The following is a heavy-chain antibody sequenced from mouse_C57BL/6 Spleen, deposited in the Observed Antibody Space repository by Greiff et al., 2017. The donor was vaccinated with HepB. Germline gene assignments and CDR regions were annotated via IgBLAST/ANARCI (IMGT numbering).Heavy chain of an antibody. D-gene: IGHD2-5*01. CDR3: ARDNSNPYWYFDV. Sequence: EVHLVESEGGLVQPGSSMKLSCTASGFTFSDYYMAWVRQVPEKGLEWVANINYDGSSTYYLDSLKSRFIISRDNAKNILYLQMSSLKSEDTATYYCARDNSNPYWYFDVWGTGTTVTVSS. V-gene: IGHV5-16*01. CDR1: GFTFSDYY. CDR2: INYDGSST. J-gene: IGHJ1*03.